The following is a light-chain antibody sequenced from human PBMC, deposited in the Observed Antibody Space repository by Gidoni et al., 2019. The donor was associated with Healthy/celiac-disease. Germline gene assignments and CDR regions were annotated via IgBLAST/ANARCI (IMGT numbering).Light chain of an antibody. V-gene: IGKV3-20*01. Sequence: EIVLTQSPGTLSLSPGERATLSCRASQSVSSSYLAEYQQKPGQAPRLLIYGASSRATGIPDRFSGSGSGTDFALTISRLEPEDFAVYYCQQYGSSPRTFGQGTKVEIK. CDR3: QQYGSSPRT. J-gene: IGKJ1*01. CDR1: QSVSSSY. CDR2: GAS.